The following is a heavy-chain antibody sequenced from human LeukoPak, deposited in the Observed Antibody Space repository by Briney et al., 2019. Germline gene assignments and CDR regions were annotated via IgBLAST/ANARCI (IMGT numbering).Heavy chain of an antibody. Sequence: GGSLRLSCAASGFTFSSYSMNWVRQAPGKGLEWVSYISSSSSTIYYADSVKGRFTISRDNAKNSLYLQMNSLRAEDTAVYYCASSRGSYYYYYMDVWGKGTTVTVSS. D-gene: IGHD6-25*01. CDR1: GFTFSSYS. V-gene: IGHV3-48*01. CDR2: ISSSSSTI. CDR3: ASSRGSYYYYYMDV. J-gene: IGHJ6*03.